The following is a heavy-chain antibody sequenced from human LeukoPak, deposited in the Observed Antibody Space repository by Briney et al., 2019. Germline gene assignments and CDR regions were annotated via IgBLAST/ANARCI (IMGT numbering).Heavy chain of an antibody. J-gene: IGHJ4*02. D-gene: IGHD6-6*01. CDR1: GGSFSGYY. V-gene: IGHV4-34*01. CDR3: ARSQLDGVDY. Sequence: SETLSLTCAVYGGSFSGYYWSWIRQPPGKGLEWIGEINHSGSTNYSPSLKSRVTISVDTSKNQFSLKLSSVTAADTAVYYCARSQLDGVDYWGQGTLVTVSS. CDR2: INHSGST.